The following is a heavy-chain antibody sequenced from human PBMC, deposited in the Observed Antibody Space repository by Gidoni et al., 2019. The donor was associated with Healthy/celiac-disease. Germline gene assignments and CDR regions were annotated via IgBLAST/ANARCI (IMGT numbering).Heavy chain of an antibody. J-gene: IGHJ5*02. Sequence: QVQLVESGGGVVQPGRSLRLSFAASGFTFSSYGMHWVRQAPGKGLEWVAVIWYDGSNKYYADSVKGRFTISRDNSKNTLYLQMNSLRAEDTAVYYCAREGGSPDWFDPWGQGTLVTVSS. CDR1: GFTFSSYG. CDR3: AREGGSPDWFDP. D-gene: IGHD3-16*01. V-gene: IGHV3-33*01. CDR2: IWYDGSNK.